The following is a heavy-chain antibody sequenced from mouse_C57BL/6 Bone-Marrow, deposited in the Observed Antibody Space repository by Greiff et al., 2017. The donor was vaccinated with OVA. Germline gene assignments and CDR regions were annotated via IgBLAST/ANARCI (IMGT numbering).Heavy chain of an antibody. D-gene: IGHD2-3*01. CDR1: GFNIKDDY. CDR2: IDPENGDT. Sequence: VQLQQSGAELVRPGASVKLSCTASGFNIKDDYMHWVKQRPEQGLEWIGWIDPENGDTEYASKFQGKATITADTSSNTAYLQLSSLTSEDTAVYYCTTGGLYDGYPWTMDYCGQGTSVTVSS. V-gene: IGHV14-4*01. CDR3: TTGGLYDGYPWTMDY. J-gene: IGHJ4*01.